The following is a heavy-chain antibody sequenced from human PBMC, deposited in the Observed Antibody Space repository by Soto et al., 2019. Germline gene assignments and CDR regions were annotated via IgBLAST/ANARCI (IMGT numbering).Heavy chain of an antibody. J-gene: IGHJ5*02. CDR2: MNPNSGNT. D-gene: IGHD2-15*01. CDR3: ARGYCSGGSCYSGDNWFDP. CDR1: GYTFTSYD. Sequence: QVPLVQSGAEVKKPGASVKVSCKASGYTFTSYDINWVRQATGQGLEWMGWMNPNSGNTGYAQKFQGRVTMTRNTSISTAYMELSSLRSEDTAVYYCARGYCSGGSCYSGDNWFDPWGQGTLVTVSS. V-gene: IGHV1-8*01.